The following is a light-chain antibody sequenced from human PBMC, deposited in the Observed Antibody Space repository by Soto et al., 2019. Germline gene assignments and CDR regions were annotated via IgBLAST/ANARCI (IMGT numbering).Light chain of an antibody. J-gene: IGKJ1*01. Sequence: DIQMTQSPSTLSASVGDRVTITCRASQSISSWLAWYQQKPGKAPKLLIYDASSLESGVPSRFSGSGSGTEFTLTISSLQTDDFATYYCQQYNSYPWTFGQGPKV. CDR2: DAS. CDR1: QSISSW. V-gene: IGKV1-5*01. CDR3: QQYNSYPWT.